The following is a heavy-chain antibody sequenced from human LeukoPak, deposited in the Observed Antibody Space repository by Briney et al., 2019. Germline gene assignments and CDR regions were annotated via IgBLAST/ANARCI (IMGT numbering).Heavy chain of an antibody. CDR1: GGSISGYY. Sequence: SETLSLTCTVSGGSISGYYWSWIRQPPGKGLEWIGYIYYSGSTNYNPSLKSRVTVSVDTSKNQFSLKLTSVTVADTAVYYCARVRDGYNVADYWGQGNLVTVSS. J-gene: IGHJ4*02. CDR2: IYYSGST. D-gene: IGHD5-24*01. CDR3: ARVRDGYNVADY. V-gene: IGHV4-59*01.